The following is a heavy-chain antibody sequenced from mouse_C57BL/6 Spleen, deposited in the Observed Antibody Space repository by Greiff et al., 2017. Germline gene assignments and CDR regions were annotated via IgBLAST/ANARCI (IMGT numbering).Heavy chain of an antibody. CDR3: ASFTTGATAWFAY. D-gene: IGHD1-1*01. Sequence: EVHLVESGPGLVQPSQSLSLTCSVTGYSITSGYYWNWIRQFPGNKLEWMGYISYDGSNNYNPSLKNRISITRDTSKNQFFLKLNSVTTEDTATYYCASFTTGATAWFAYWGQGTLGTVSA. V-gene: IGHV3-6*01. CDR2: ISYDGSN. CDR1: GYSITSGYY. J-gene: IGHJ3*01.